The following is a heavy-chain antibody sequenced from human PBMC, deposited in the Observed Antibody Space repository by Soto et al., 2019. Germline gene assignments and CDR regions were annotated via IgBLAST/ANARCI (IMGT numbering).Heavy chain of an antibody. V-gene: IGHV3-48*03. CDR3: ARASYYDYVWGSYRPYRDAFDI. D-gene: IGHD3-16*02. CDR1: GSTFSSYE. Sequence: GGSLRLSCAASGSTFSSYEMNWVRQAPGKGLEWVSYISSSGSTIYYADSVKGRFTISRDNAKNSLYLQMNSLRAEDTAVYYCARASYYDYVWGSYRPYRDAFDIWGQGTMVTVSS. CDR2: ISSSGSTI. J-gene: IGHJ3*02.